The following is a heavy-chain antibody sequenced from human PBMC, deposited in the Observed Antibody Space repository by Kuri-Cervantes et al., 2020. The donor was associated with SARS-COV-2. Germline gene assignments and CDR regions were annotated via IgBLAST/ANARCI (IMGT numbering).Heavy chain of an antibody. D-gene: IGHD2-15*01. V-gene: IGHV3-23*01. CDR2: ISASGGSA. Sequence: GGSLRLSCTASGFTFGDYAMSWVRQAPGKGPEWVSSISASGGSANYADSVKGRLTVSRDNAKNTLYLQMNSLRAEDTAVYYCARGLTLGCCSGGSCYYYYGMDVWGQGTTVTVSS. CDR3: ARGLTLGCCSGGSCYYYYGMDV. CDR1: GFTFGDYA. J-gene: IGHJ6*02.